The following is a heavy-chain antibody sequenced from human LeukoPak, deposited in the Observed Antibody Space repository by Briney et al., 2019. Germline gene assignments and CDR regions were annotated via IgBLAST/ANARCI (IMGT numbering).Heavy chain of an antibody. V-gene: IGHV1-2*02. CDR3: ARDERYDSSGYPFDY. CDR1: GYTFTGYF. D-gene: IGHD3-22*01. CDR2: INPNSGGT. Sequence: ASVKVSCKASGYTFTGYFIHWVRQAPGQGLEWMGWINPNSGGTNYAQKFQGRVTMTRDTSISTAYMELSRLRSDDTAVYYCARDERYDSSGYPFDYWGQGTLVTVSS. J-gene: IGHJ4*02.